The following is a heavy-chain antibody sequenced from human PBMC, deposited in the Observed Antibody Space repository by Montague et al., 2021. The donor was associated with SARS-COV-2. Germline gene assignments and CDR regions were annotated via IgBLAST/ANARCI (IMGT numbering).Heavy chain of an antibody. CDR1: GFSLTTSGMS. Sequence: PALVQPTQTLTLTCTFSGFSLTTSGMSVTWIRQPPGKALEWLARIDWDDDTYYRTSLETRLTLSKDTSKNQVALTMTNVDPADTGTYFCARMRRRDGSVLDDSFDYWGQGALVTVS. V-gene: IGHV2-70*11. CDR2: IDWDDDT. J-gene: IGHJ4*01. CDR3: ARMRRRDGSVLDDSFDY. D-gene: IGHD1-26*01.